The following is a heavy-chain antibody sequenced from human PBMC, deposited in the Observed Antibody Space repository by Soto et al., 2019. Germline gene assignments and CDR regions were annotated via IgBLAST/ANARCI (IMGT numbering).Heavy chain of an antibody. CDR2: ISGSAGSR. J-gene: IGHJ4*02. V-gene: IGHV3-23*01. Sequence: EVQLLESGGGLVQPGGSLRLYCAASGFIFRNYAMSWVRQAPGKGVEWVSAISGSAGSRYYADSVKGRVTISVDNYKNTLYLQMNSLRAEETEVYYGAQDGYSPGQTDYWGQGTLVTVSS. D-gene: IGHD2-15*01. CDR1: GFIFRNYA. CDR3: AQDGYSPGQTDY.